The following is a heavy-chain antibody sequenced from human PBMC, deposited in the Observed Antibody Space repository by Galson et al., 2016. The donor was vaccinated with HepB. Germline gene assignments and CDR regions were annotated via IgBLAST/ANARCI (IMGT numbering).Heavy chain of an antibody. CDR2: INAGNGNT. V-gene: IGHV1-3*01. J-gene: IGHJ6*02. CDR1: GYTFSSYA. CDR3: ARDRKIYQLLYPGYYYGMDV. D-gene: IGHD2-2*02. Sequence: SVKVSCKASGYTFSSYALHWVRQAPGQRFEWMGWINAGNGNTKYAQNLQGRVTITMDRSARTVYMELSSLRFEDTAVYYCARDRKIYQLLYPGYYYGMDVWGQGTTVT.